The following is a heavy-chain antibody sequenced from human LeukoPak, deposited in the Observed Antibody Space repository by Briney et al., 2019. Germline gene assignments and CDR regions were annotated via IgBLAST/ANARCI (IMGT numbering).Heavy chain of an antibody. Sequence: SVKVSCKASGGTFSGYAISWVRQAPGQGLEWMGGIIPIFGTANYAQKFQGRVTITADESTSTAHMELSSLRSEDTAVYYCARDTITMVRGKSERSSPAFDIWGQGTMVTVSS. CDR2: IIPIFGTA. CDR1: GGTFSGYA. CDR3: ARDTITMVRGKSERSSPAFDI. J-gene: IGHJ3*02. D-gene: IGHD3-10*01. V-gene: IGHV1-69*13.